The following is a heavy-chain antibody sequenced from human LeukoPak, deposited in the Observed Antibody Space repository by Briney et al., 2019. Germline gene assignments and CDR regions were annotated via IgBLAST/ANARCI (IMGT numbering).Heavy chain of an antibody. CDR1: GYTFTSYG. J-gene: IGHJ4*02. CDR2: ISAYNGNT. Sequence: ASVNVSCKASGYTFTSYGISWVRQAPGQGLEWMGWISAYNGNTNYAQKLQGRVTMTTDTSTSTAYMELRSLRSDDTAVYYCARVSRSRATTTAGYWGQGTPVTVSS. CDR3: ARVSRSRATTTAGY. V-gene: IGHV1-18*01. D-gene: IGHD1-26*01.